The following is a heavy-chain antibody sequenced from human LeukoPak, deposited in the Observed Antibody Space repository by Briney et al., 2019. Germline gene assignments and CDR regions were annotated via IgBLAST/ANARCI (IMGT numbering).Heavy chain of an antibody. CDR3: ARQAYCTNGVCFHYYYYYMDV. D-gene: IGHD2-8*01. J-gene: IGHJ6*03. V-gene: IGHV4-39*01. Sequence: SETLSLTCTVSGGSISSISYYWGWIRQPPGRGREWIGCICYSGSTYYHPALASRVTISVDTSKNQFSLKLSSVTAADTAVYYCARQAYCTNGVCFHYYYYYMDVWGKGTTVTVSS. CDR1: GGSISSISYY. CDR2: ICYSGST.